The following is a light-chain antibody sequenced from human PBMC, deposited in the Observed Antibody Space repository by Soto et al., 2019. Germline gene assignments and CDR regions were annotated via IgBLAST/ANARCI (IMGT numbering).Light chain of an antibody. CDR3: QQSSNWPPIN. J-gene: IGKJ5*01. CDR1: QSVSSD. V-gene: IGKV3-11*01. Sequence: EIVLTQSPATLSLSPVERATLSCRSSQSVSSDLAWYQQNPGQAPRLLIYDASNRATGIPARFSGSGSGTDFTLTISSLEAEDFAVYYCQQSSNWPPINFGQGTRLEIK. CDR2: DAS.